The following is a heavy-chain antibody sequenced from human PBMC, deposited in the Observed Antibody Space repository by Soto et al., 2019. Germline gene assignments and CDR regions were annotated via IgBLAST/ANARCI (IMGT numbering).Heavy chain of an antibody. D-gene: IGHD6-25*01. J-gene: IGHJ6*02. CDR1: GGTFSSYA. Sequence: QVQLVQSGAEVKKPGSSVKVSCKASGGTFSSYAMHWVRQAPGKGLDWVALISFDGSDKYYADSVKGRFTISRDNSKNTLYLQMNSLRVEDTAVYYCAREPVRRLQGPDYYYYGMDVWGQGTTVTVSS. CDR2: ISFDGSDK. CDR3: AREPVRRLQGPDYYYYGMDV. V-gene: IGHV3-30-3*01.